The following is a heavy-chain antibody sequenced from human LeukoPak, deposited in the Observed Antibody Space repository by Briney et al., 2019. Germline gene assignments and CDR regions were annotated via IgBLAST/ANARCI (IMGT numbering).Heavy chain of an antibody. V-gene: IGHV4-30-4*01. D-gene: IGHD6-19*01. CDR1: GGSISSGDYY. J-gene: IGHJ3*02. CDR3: ARSSGGWGPATYAFDI. CDR2: IYYSGST. Sequence: SQTLSLTCTVSGGSISSGDYYWSWIRQPPGEGLEWIGYIYYSGSTYYNPSLKSRVTISVDTSKNQFSLKLSSVTAADTAVYYCARSSGGWGPATYAFDIWGQGTMVTVSS.